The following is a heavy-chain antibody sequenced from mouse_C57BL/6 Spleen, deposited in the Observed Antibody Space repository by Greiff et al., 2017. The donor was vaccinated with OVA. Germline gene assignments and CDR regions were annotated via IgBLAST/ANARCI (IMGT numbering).Heavy chain of an antibody. CDR1: GFTFSDFY. CDR2: SRNKANDYTT. J-gene: IGHJ3*01. D-gene: IGHD1-1*01. Sequence: EVKLMESGGGLVQSGRSLRLSCATSGFTFSDFYMEWVRQAPGKGLEWIAASRNKANDYTTEYSASVKGRFIVSRDTSQSILYLQMNALRAEDTAIYYCAREDYYGSPFAYWGQGTLVTVSA. V-gene: IGHV7-1*01. CDR3: AREDYYGSPFAY.